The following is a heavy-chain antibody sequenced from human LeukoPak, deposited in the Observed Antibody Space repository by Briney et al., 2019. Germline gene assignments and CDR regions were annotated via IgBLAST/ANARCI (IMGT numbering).Heavy chain of an antibody. CDR3: AKSGYYYYMDV. Sequence: GGSLRLSCAASGSRFSNYAMHWVRQAPGKGLEWVALISSNGRDRFYAGSVQGRFTISRDDSESTVYLQMDSLRTEDTALYYCAKSGYYYYMDVWGRGTSVTVSS. V-gene: IGHV3-30*02. CDR2: ISSNGRDR. CDR1: GSRFSNYA. J-gene: IGHJ6*03.